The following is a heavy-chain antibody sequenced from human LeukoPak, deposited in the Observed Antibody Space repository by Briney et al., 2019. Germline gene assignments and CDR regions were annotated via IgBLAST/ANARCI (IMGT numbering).Heavy chain of an antibody. Sequence: PGGSLRLSCAASGFTFSSYGMHWVRQAPGKGLEWVAVISYDGSNKYYADSVKGRFTISRDNSKNTLYLQMNSLRAEDTAVYYCAKRGGTSTVTPVGHYFDYWGQGTLVTDSS. CDR3: AKRGGTSTVTPVGHYFDY. J-gene: IGHJ4*02. V-gene: IGHV3-30*18. CDR2: ISYDGSNK. CDR1: GFTFSSYG. D-gene: IGHD4-17*01.